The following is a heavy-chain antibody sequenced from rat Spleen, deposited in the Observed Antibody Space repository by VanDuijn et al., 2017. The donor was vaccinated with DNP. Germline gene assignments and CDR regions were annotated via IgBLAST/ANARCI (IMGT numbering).Heavy chain of an antibody. CDR1: GYSITSNY. J-gene: IGHJ2*01. CDR3: AGKLPGYGYFES. V-gene: IGHV3-3*01. D-gene: IGHD1-4*01. Sequence: EVQLQESGPGLVKPSQSLSLTCSVTGYSITSNYWGWIRKFPGNKLEWMGYINSAGSTKYNPSLKSRISIPRDTSKNQVFLQINSVTTEDTATYHCAGKLPGYGYFESWGRGVMVTVSS. CDR2: INSAGST.